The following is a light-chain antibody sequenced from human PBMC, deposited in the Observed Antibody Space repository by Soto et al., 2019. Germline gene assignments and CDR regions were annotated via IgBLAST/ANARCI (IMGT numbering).Light chain of an antibody. Sequence: EIVLTQSPGTLSLSPGERATLSCRASQSVRSNYLAWYQQKPGQAPRLLIYGASSRATGIPDRCSGTGSGTDFTLTISRLEPEDFAVYYCHQYGGSPYTFGQGTKLEI. CDR3: HQYGGSPYT. CDR2: GAS. V-gene: IGKV3-20*01. J-gene: IGKJ2*01. CDR1: QSVRSNY.